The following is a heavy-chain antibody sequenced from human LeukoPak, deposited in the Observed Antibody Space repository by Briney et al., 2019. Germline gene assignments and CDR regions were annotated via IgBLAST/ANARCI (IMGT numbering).Heavy chain of an antibody. J-gene: IGHJ6*03. D-gene: IGHD6-13*01. Sequence: GGSLRLSCAASGFTFSSYSMNWVRQAPGKGLEWVSSISSSSSYIYYADSVKGRFTISRDNAKNSLYLQMNSLRAEDTAVYYCARGIAAAGSRDYYYYMDVWGKGTTVTVSS. CDR3: ARGIAAAGSRDYYYYMDV. CDR2: ISSSSSYI. CDR1: GFTFSSYS. V-gene: IGHV3-21*01.